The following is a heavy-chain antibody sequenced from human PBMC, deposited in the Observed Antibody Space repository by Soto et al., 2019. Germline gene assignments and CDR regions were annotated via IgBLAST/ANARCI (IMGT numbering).Heavy chain of an antibody. Sequence: QVQLVESGGGVVQPGRSLRLSCAASGFTFSSYGMHWVRQAPGKGLEWVAVISYDGSNKYYADSVKGRFTISRDNSKNTLYLQMNSLRAEDTAVYYCAKDTWQQLGHRDYWGQGTLVTVSS. CDR1: GFTFSSYG. CDR3: AKDTWQQLGHRDY. CDR2: ISYDGSNK. D-gene: IGHD6-13*01. J-gene: IGHJ4*02. V-gene: IGHV3-30*18.